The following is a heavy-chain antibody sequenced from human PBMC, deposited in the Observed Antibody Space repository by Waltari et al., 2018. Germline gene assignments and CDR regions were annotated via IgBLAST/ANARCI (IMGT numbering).Heavy chain of an antibody. CDR2: INHSGST. V-gene: IGHV4-34*01. CDR3: ARGRGPYYYYYYMDV. J-gene: IGHJ6*03. Sequence: QVQLQQWGAGLLKPSEPLPLTCAVYGGSFSGYYWRWIRMPPGKGLEWIGEINHSGSTNYNPSLKSRVTISVDTSKNQFSLKLSSVTAADTAVYYCARGRGPYYYYYYMDVWGKGTTVTVSS. CDR1: GGSFSGYY. D-gene: IGHD5-12*01.